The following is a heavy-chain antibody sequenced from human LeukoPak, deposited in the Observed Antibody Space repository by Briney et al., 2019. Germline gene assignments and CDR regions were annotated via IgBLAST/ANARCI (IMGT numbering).Heavy chain of an antibody. Sequence: SETLSPTCTVSGGSISSSSYYWGWIRQPPGKGLEWIGSIYYSGSTYYNPSLKSRVTISVDTSKNQFSLKLSSVTAADTAVYYCARAPQWLVRGTFDYWGQGTLVTVSS. D-gene: IGHD6-19*01. J-gene: IGHJ4*02. CDR1: GGSISSSSYY. CDR3: ARAPQWLVRGTFDY. V-gene: IGHV4-39*07. CDR2: IYYSGST.